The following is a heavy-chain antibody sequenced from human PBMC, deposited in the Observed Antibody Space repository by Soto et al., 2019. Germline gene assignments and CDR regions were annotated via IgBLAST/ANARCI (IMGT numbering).Heavy chain of an antibody. Sequence: QVQLVQSGAEVKKPGASVKVSCKASGYTFINNWIHWVRQAPGQGLEWLGLINPSAGSTIYAPRFQGSVTMTSDTSTGTFYMELTSLTSEATAVYYCTRDLGVPDDYWGQGTLVTVSS. V-gene: IGHV1-46*01. CDR2: INPSAGST. J-gene: IGHJ4*02. CDR1: GYTFINNW. D-gene: IGHD3-3*01. CDR3: TRDLGVPDDY.